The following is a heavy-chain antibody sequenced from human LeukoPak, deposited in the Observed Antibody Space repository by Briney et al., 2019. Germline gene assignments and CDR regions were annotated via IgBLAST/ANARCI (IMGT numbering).Heavy chain of an antibody. D-gene: IGHD1-1*01. Sequence: GGSLRLSCLASGFTFSDYYMSWVRQAPGKGLEWISYMSSRGYPTYYAESVKGRFTISGDNAKNTLYLQMHNLRTDDTAVYFCARVGIALTSPFDYWGLGTLVAVSS. CDR3: ARVGIALTSPFDY. J-gene: IGHJ4*02. V-gene: IGHV3-11*01. CDR2: MSSRGYPT. CDR1: GFTFSDYY.